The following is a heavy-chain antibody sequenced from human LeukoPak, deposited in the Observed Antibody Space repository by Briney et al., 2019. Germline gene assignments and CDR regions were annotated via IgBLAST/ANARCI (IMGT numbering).Heavy chain of an antibody. CDR3: AKSATMVRGHFDY. V-gene: IGHV3-9*01. D-gene: IGHD3-10*01. CDR2: ISWNSGSI. CDR1: GFTFDDYA. J-gene: IGHJ4*02. Sequence: GGSLRLSCAASGFTFDDYAMHWVRQAPGKGLEWVSGISWNSGSIGYADSVKGRFTISRDNAKNSLYLQMNSLRAEDTALYYCAKSATMVRGHFDYWGQGTLVTVSS.